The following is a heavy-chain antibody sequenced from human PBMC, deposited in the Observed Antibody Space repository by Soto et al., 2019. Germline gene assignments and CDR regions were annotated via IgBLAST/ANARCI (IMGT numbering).Heavy chain of an antibody. Sequence: GGSLRLSCAASGFTFSSYGMHWVRQAPGKGLEWVAVISYDGSNKYYADSVKGRFTISRDSSKNTLYLEMNSLRPEDTAVYYCAKGEYYYGSGSPYYGMDVWGQGTTVTVSS. CDR2: ISYDGSNK. J-gene: IGHJ6*02. CDR3: AKGEYYYGSGSPYYGMDV. D-gene: IGHD3-10*01. V-gene: IGHV3-30*18. CDR1: GFTFSSYG.